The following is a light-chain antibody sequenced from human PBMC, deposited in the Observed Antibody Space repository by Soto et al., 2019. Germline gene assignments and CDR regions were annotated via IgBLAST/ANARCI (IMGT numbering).Light chain of an antibody. J-gene: IGLJ3*02. CDR3: CSFAGSASWV. CDR1: NSDVGSYNF. V-gene: IGLV2-23*01. CDR2: EAT. Sequence: QSALTQPASVSGSPGQSITISCTGTNSDVGSYNFVSWYQQHPGKVPKLIIYEATKRPSGLSNRFFGSKSGNTASLTISGLQAEDEADYYCCSFAGSASWVFGGGTKLTVL.